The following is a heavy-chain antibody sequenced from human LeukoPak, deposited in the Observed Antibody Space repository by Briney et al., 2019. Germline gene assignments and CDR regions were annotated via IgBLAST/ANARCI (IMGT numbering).Heavy chain of an antibody. Sequence: SETLSLTCAVYGGSFSGYYWSLIRQPPGKGLEWIGEINHSGSTNYNPSLKSRVTISVDTSKNQFSLKLSSVTAADTAVYYCARGNSKLDYYDSSGYYPPNFDYWGQGTLVTVSS. V-gene: IGHV4-34*01. CDR2: INHSGST. J-gene: IGHJ4*02. CDR1: GGSFSGYY. D-gene: IGHD3-22*01. CDR3: ARGNSKLDYYDSSGYYPPNFDY.